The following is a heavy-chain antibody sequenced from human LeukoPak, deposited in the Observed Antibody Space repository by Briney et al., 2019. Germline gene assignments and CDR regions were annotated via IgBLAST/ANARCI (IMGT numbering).Heavy chain of an antibody. J-gene: IGHJ4*02. CDR2: ISYDGSNK. CDR3: AKDHYYGSGSYFPFDY. D-gene: IGHD3-10*01. Sequence: GRSLRLSCAAPGFTFSSYGMHWVRQAPGKGLEWVAVISYDGSNKYYADSVKGRFTISRDNSKNTLYLQMNSLRAEDTAVYYCAKDHYYGSGSYFPFDYWGQGTLVTVSS. CDR1: GFTFSSYG. V-gene: IGHV3-30*18.